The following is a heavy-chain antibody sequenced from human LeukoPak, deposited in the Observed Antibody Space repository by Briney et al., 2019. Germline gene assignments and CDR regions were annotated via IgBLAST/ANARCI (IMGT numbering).Heavy chain of an antibody. J-gene: IGHJ4*02. V-gene: IGHV3-30*02. CDR3: AKDYVEEMAFDY. Sequence: GGSLRLSCAASGFTFSSYGMHWVRQAPGKGLEWVAFIRYDGSNKYYADSVKGRFTISRDNSKNTLYLQMNSLRAEDTAVYYCAKDYVEEMAFDYWGQGTLVTVSS. CDR1: GFTFSSYG. D-gene: IGHD5-24*01. CDR2: IRYDGSNK.